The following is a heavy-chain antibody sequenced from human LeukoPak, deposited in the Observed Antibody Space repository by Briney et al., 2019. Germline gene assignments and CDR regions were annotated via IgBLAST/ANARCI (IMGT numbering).Heavy chain of an antibody. CDR1: EDSLTELS. V-gene: IGHV1-24*01. Sequence: GASVKVSCKVSEDSLTELSMHWVRQAPGKGLEWMGGFDPEDGETIYAQKFQGRVTMTRDTSTSTLYMELSSLRSEDTAVYYCARAVVAPSDAFDIWGQGTMVTVSS. D-gene: IGHD2-2*01. CDR3: ARAVVAPSDAFDI. CDR2: FDPEDGET. J-gene: IGHJ3*02.